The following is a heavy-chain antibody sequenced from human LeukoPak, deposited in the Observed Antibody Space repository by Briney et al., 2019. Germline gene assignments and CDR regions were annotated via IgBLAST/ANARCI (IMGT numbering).Heavy chain of an antibody. CDR3: ARGNRPSGSYYLGTFDY. D-gene: IGHD1-26*01. Sequence: SETLSLTCTVYGGSFSGYYWSWIRQPPGKGLEWIGEINHSGSTNYSPSLKSRVTISVDTSKDQFSLKLSSVTAADTALYFCARGNRPSGSYYLGTFDYWGQGTLVTVSS. V-gene: IGHV4-34*01. J-gene: IGHJ4*02. CDR1: GGSFSGYY. CDR2: INHSGST.